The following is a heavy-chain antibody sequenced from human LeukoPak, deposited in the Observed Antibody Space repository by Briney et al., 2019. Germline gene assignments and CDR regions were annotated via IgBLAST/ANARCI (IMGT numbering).Heavy chain of an antibody. Sequence: SETLSLTCAVYGGSFSGYYWSWIRQPPGKGLEWIGEINHSGSTNYNPSLKSRATISVDTSKNQFSLKLSSVTAADTAVYYCARGRTLGRYNWFDPWGQGTLVTVSS. CDR2: INHSGST. D-gene: IGHD7-27*01. J-gene: IGHJ5*02. CDR3: ARGRTLGRYNWFDP. CDR1: GGSFSGYY. V-gene: IGHV4-34*01.